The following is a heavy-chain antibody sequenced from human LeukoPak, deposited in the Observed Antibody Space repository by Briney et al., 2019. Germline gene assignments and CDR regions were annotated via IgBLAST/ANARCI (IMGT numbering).Heavy chain of an antibody. D-gene: IGHD2-2*01. V-gene: IGHV1-46*01. CDR2: INPSGGST. CDR1: GYTFTSYY. CDR3: AREAVVPAAIEHAFDI. J-gene: IGHJ3*02. Sequence: ASVKVSCKASGYTFTSYYMHWVRQAPGQGLEWMGIINPSGGSTSYAQKFQGRVTMTRGTSTSTVYMELSSLRSEDTAVYYCAREAVVPAAIEHAFDIWGQGTMVTVSS.